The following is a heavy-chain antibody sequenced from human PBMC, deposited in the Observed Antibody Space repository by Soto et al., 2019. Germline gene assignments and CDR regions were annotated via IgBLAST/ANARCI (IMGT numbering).Heavy chain of an antibody. J-gene: IGHJ6*02. D-gene: IGHD2-2*01. CDR2: ISYDGSNK. Sequence: ESGGGVVQPGRSLRLSCAASGFTFSSYAMHWVRQAPGKGLEWVAVISYDGSNKYYADSVKGRFTISRDNSKNTLYLQMNSLRAEDTAVYYCARDPRVVVIYGMDVWGQGTTVTVSS. CDR3: ARDPRVVVIYGMDV. V-gene: IGHV3-30-3*01. CDR1: GFTFSSYA.